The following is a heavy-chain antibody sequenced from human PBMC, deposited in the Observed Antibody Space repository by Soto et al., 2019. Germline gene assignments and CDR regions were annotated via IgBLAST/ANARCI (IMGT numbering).Heavy chain of an antibody. V-gene: IGHV1-69*13. J-gene: IGHJ6*02. Sequence: ASVKVSCKASGGTFSSYAISWVRQAPGQGLEWMGGIIPIFGTANYAQKFQGRVTITADESTSTAYMELSSLRSEDTAVYYCARGTDTAMVYYYYYGMDVWGQGTTVTVSS. CDR3: ARGTDTAMVYYYYYGMDV. CDR1: GGTFSSYA. CDR2: IIPIFGTA. D-gene: IGHD5-18*01.